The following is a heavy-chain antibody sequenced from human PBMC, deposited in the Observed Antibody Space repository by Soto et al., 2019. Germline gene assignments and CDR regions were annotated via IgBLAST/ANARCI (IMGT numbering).Heavy chain of an antibody. J-gene: IGHJ4*02. D-gene: IGHD3-9*01. Sequence: GGSLRLSCAASGFTFSSYAMSWVRQAPGKGLEWVSAIGGSGGSKYYADSVKGRLTTSRDNSKNTLYLQMNSLRAEDTAVYYCAKTSKNVLRCFDCSHPPPFFDYWGQGTLVTVSS. CDR2: IGGSGGSK. CDR1: GFTFSSYA. CDR3: AKTSKNVLRCFDCSHPPPFFDY. V-gene: IGHV3-23*01.